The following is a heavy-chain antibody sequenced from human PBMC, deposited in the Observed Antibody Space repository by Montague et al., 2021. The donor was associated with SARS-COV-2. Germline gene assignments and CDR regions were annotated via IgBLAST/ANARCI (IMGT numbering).Heavy chain of an antibody. CDR1: GFTFDNYA. CDR3: AKGVIPNDYFDS. CDR2: IYAGGTTT. J-gene: IGHJ4*02. D-gene: IGHD2-8*01. Sequence: SLRLSRAASGFTFDNYAMSWVRQAPGKGLEWISVIYAGGTTTFYSDSVRGRFTISRDNSKNTLSLQMNRLRAEDTAVYYCAKGVIPNDYFDSWGQGTLVTVSS. V-gene: IGHV3-23*03.